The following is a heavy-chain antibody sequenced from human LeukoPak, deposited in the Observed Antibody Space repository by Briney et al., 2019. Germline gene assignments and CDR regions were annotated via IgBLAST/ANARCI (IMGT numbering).Heavy chain of an antibody. V-gene: IGHV3-66*02. J-gene: IGHJ5*02. CDR2: IYSGGST. D-gene: IGHD3-22*01. CDR1: GFTVSSNY. CDR3: ASPASHLISSGYYYVS. Sequence: GGSLRLSCAASGFTVSSNYMSWVRQAPGKGLEWVSVIYSGGSTYYADSVKGRFTISRDNSKNTLHLQMNSLRAEDTAVYYCASPASHLISSGYYYVSWGQGTLVTVSS.